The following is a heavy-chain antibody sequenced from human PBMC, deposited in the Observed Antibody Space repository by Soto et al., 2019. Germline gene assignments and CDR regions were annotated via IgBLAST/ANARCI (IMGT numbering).Heavy chain of an antibody. D-gene: IGHD2-15*01. J-gene: IGHJ4*02. CDR3: AKGYCSGGSCYGNENFDY. CDR2: INPNSGGT. CDR1: GYTFTGYY. V-gene: IGHV1-2*04. Sequence: ASVKVSCKASGYTFTGYYMHWVRQAPGQGLEWMGWINPNSGGTNYAQKFQGWVTMTRDTSISTAYMELSRLRSDDTAVYYCAKGYCSGGSCYGNENFDYWGQGTLVTVSS.